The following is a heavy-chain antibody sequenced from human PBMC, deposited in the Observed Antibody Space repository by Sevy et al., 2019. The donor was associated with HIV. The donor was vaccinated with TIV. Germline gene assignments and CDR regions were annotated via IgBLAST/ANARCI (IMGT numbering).Heavy chain of an antibody. V-gene: IGHV5-51*01. CDR2: IYPGDSDT. J-gene: IGHJ4*02. D-gene: IGHD1-26*01. CDR3: AREGGELLHGLDY. Sequence: GESLNISCKGSGYSFTSYWIGWVRQMPGKGLEWMGIIYPGDSDTRYSPSFQGQVTISADKSISTAYLQWNSLRAEDTAVYYCAREGGELLHGLDYWGQGTLVTVSS. CDR1: GYSFTSYW.